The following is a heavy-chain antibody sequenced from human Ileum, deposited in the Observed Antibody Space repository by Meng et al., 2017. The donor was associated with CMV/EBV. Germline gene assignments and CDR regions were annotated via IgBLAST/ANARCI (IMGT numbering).Heavy chain of an antibody. J-gene: IGHJ4*02. CDR3: VTADHHAIKY. D-gene: IGHD5-12*01. Sequence: QLQTWGAGPLKSSWTPPLTVSLGGSFSPYTWSWIRQAPGKGLEWIGEINQYGSTNFNPSVKSRVTISRDTSKNQFSLRLNSVTAADAAVYYCVTADHHAIKYWGQGTLVTVSS. CDR1: GSFSPYT. V-gene: IGHV4-34*01. CDR2: INQYGST.